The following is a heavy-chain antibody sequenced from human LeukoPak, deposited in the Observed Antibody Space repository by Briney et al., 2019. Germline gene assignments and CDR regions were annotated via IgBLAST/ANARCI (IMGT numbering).Heavy chain of an antibody. CDR3: ARHGAWGDVLTAQSFDY. V-gene: IGHV4-59*08. J-gene: IGHJ4*02. Sequence: PSETLSLTCTVSGGSISRFYWSWLRQPPGKGLEWIGYIYNSGSPNYHPSLKSRVTISAETSKNQFSLKLTSVTAADTAVYYCARHGAWGDVLTAQSFDYWGQGTLVTVSS. CDR1: GGSISRFY. CDR2: IYNSGSP. D-gene: IGHD1-20*01.